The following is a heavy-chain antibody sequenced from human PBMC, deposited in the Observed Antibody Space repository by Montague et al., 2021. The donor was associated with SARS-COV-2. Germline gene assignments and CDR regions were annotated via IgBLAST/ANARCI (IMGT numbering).Heavy chain of an antibody. CDR2: IYEGATT. V-gene: IGHV4-39*07. D-gene: IGHD6-19*01. CDR1: GGSISSTTFY. J-gene: IGHJ4*02. CDR3: VTPGKTAVAGQFDY. Sequence: SETLSLTCTVSGGSISSTTFYWGWIRQPPGKGLEWIGYIYEGATTYYNPSLKSRVAISLDTPNNQFSLKITSLIVADTAIYYCVTPGKTAVAGQFDYWGPGILVTVSS.